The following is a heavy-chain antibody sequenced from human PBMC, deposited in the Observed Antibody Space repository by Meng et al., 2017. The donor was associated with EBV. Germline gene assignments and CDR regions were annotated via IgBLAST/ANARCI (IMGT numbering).Heavy chain of an antibody. D-gene: IGHD3-10*01. J-gene: IGHJ4*02. CDR1: GCPFESYA. CDR2: FLPRLGAP. V-gene: IGHV1-69*01. CDR3: ASESGRGYTPDY. Sequence: GRPAREGKKLGSSVMSSCKTSGCPFESYALSGWRQAPGQGLEWLGGFLPRLGAPNYAQKFHGRVKITADESTSTHYMDLSSLRSEDTAIYYCASESGRGYTPDYWGQGTLVTVSS.